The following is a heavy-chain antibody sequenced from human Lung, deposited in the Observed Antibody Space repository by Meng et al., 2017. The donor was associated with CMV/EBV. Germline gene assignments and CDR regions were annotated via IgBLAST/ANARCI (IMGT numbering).Heavy chain of an antibody. CDR3: ARGFYDFWSGFGAVDY. Sequence: SETLSLTCTGSGCSVSTSSSYWSWIRQPPGKGLEWIGFIYNSGSTNDNPSLKSRVTISVDTSKNQFSLKLTSVTVADTAVYYCARGFYDFWSGFGAVDYWGQGMLVTVSS. J-gene: IGHJ4*02. CDR1: GCSVSTSSSY. CDR2: IYNSGST. D-gene: IGHD3-3*01. V-gene: IGHV4-61*01.